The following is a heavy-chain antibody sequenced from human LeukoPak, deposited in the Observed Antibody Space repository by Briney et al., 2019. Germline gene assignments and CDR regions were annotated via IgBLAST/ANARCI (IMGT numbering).Heavy chain of an antibody. J-gene: IGHJ4*02. V-gene: IGHV3-53*01. Sequence: GGSLRLSCSASGFTVSSNYMSWVRQAPAKGLECVSDIYSGGSTYYADSVKGRVTISRHNSKNTLYLQMNSLRAEDTAVYYCARESSGILTGYYIASWGQGTLVTVCS. CDR3: ARESSGILTGYYIAS. CDR1: GFTVSSNY. CDR2: IYSGGST. D-gene: IGHD3-9*01.